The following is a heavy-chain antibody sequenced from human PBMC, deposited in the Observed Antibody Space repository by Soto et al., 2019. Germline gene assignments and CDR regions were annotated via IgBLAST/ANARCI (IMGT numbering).Heavy chain of an antibody. V-gene: IGHV1-69*04. Sequence: QVQLVQSGAEVKKPGSSVKVSCKASGGFYSIKTISWVRQAPGQGLEWMGRIIPLVHIINNAQKFQGRVAISVDKSTSTAYVELSSMKSDDTAIYCCARERRRDDSNTFDALDVWGQGTRVTVSS. D-gene: IGHD3-22*01. CDR1: GGFYSIKT. J-gene: IGHJ3*01. CDR3: ARERRRDDSNTFDALDV. CDR2: IIPLVHII.